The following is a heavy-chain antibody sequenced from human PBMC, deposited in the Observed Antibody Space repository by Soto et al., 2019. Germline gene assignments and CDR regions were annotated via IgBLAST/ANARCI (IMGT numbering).Heavy chain of an antibody. V-gene: IGHV3-23*01. J-gene: IGHJ4*02. D-gene: IGHD2-21*02. CDR3: AAQDQKIVGLTASYCSDY. Sequence: GGSLRLSCAASGFTFSSYAMSWVRQAPGKGLEWVSAISGSGSSTYYADSVKGRFTIARDNSKNTLYLKMNSLRAEDMAVYYCAAQDQKIVGLTASYCSDYWGQGTLVTVSS. CDR1: GFTFSSYA. CDR2: ISGSGSST.